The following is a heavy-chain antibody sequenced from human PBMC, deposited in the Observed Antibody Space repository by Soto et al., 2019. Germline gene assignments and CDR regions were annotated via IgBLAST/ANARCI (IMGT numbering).Heavy chain of an antibody. Sequence: ASVKCSCKASGYTFTSYGISWVRQAPGQGLEWMGWISAYNGNTNYAQKLQGRVTMTTDTSTSTAYMELRSLRSDDTAVYYCARVEQQLSWFDPWGQGTLVTVSS. J-gene: IGHJ5*02. CDR2: ISAYNGNT. D-gene: IGHD6-13*01. CDR3: ARVEQQLSWFDP. V-gene: IGHV1-18*01. CDR1: GYTFTSYG.